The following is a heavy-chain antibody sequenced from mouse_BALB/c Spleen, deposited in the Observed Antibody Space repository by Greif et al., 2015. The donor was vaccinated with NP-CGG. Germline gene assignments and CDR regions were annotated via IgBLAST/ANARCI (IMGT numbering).Heavy chain of an antibody. D-gene: IGHD4-1*01. Sequence: EVQLVESGGGLVQPGGSLRLSCATSGFTFTDYYMSWVRQPPGKALEWLGFIRNKANGYTTEYSASVKGRFTISRDNSQSILYLQMNTLRAEDSATYYCARDSTGDYAMDYWGQGTSVTVSS. CDR2: IRNKANGYTT. V-gene: IGHV7-3*02. CDR3: ARDSTGDYAMDY. J-gene: IGHJ4*01. CDR1: GFTFTDYY.